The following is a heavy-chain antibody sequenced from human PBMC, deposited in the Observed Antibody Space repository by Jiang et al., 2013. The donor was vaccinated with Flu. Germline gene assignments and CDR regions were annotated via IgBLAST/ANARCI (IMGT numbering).Heavy chain of an antibody. CDR1: GYTFTSHY. CDR3: VRGSGNYSPDY. D-gene: IGHD1-26*01. CDR2: ISPSGDYT. V-gene: IGHV1-46*01. Sequence: SGAEVKKPGASVKVSCKASGYTFTSHYMHWVRQAPGQGLEWMGIISPSGDYTNYAQKFQGRVTVTRDSSTSTVYMELSSLRSEDTALYYCVRGSGNYSPDYWGQGTLVTVSS. J-gene: IGHJ4*02.